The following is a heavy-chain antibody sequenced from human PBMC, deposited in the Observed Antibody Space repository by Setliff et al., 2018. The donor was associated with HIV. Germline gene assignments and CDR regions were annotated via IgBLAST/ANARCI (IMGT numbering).Heavy chain of an antibody. J-gene: IGHJ4*02. CDR3: ASDRIAAAGKWFDY. D-gene: IGHD6-13*01. Sequence: GGSLRLSCAASGFTFSDYYMSWIRQAQGKGLEWVSSISSSGSTIYYADSVKGRFTISRDNAKNSLYLQMHSLRAEDTAVDYCASDRIAAAGKWFDYWGQGTLVTVSS. CDR1: GFTFSDYY. V-gene: IGHV3-11*04. CDR2: ISSSGSTI.